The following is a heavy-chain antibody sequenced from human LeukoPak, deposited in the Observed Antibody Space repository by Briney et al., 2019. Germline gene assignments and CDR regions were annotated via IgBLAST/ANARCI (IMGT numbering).Heavy chain of an antibody. V-gene: IGHV5-51*01. D-gene: IGHD3-16*01. J-gene: IGHJ3*01. Sequence: GESLQISCKGSGYSFTSYWIGWVRQMPGKGLEWMGIIYPGDSDTRYSPSFQGQVTISADKSISTAYLQWSSLRASDTALYYCAGQSFWGSGLNDAFEFWGQGTMVTVSS. CDR3: AGQSFWGSGLNDAFEF. CDR1: GYSFTSYW. CDR2: IYPGDSDT.